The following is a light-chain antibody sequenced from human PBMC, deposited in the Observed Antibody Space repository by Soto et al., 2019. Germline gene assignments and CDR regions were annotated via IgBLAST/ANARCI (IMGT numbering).Light chain of an antibody. J-gene: IGLJ1*01. CDR2: DVS. Sequence: QSALTQPASVSGSPGQSITISCTGTSSDVGGYSYVSWYQQHPGKAPKLMIYDVSNRPSGVSNRFSGSKSGNTASLTISGLQAEDEADYYCSSYTSSPVVFGTGTKLTVL. CDR3: SSYTSSPVV. V-gene: IGLV2-14*01. CDR1: SSDVGGYSY.